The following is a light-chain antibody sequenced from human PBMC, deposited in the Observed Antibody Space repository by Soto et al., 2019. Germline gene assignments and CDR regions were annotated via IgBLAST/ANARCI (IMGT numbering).Light chain of an antibody. CDR1: SSNIGVNS. J-gene: IGLJ2*01. CDR2: SND. CDR3: VAWDDSLNGHVL. V-gene: IGLV1-44*01. Sequence: QLVLTQPPSASGTPGQTVSISCSGTSSNIGVNSVSWYQHLPGAAPKLLIHSNDQRPSGVPVRFSGFKSGTSASLAISGLQSEDEADYYCVAWDDSLNGHVLFGGGTKLTVL.